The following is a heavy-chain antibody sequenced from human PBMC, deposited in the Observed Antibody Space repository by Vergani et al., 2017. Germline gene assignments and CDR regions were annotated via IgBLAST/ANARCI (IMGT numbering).Heavy chain of an antibody. Sequence: QLQLQESGPGLVKPSETLSLTCTVSGGSISSSSYYWGWIRQPPGKGLEWIGSIYYSGSTYYNPSLKSRVTISVDTSKNQFSLKLSSVTAADTAVYYCARQVASSSSFIWFEPWGQGTLVTVSS. J-gene: IGHJ5*02. V-gene: IGHV4-39*01. CDR1: GGSISSSSYY. CDR3: ARQVASSSSFIWFEP. D-gene: IGHD6-6*01. CDR2: IYYSGST.